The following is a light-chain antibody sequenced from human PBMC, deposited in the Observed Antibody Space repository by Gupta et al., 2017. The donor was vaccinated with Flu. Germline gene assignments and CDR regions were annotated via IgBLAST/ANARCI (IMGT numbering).Light chain of an antibody. CDR1: QSLLHSNGYNY. J-gene: IGKJ1*01. CDR3: MQALQTPRT. Sequence: DIVMCQSPLSVPVTPGEPASISCRSSQSLLHSNGYNYLDWYLQKPGQSLQLLIYLGSNRASGVPDRFSGSGSGTDFTLKISRVEAEDVGVYYCMQALQTPRTFGQGTKVEIK. V-gene: IGKV2-28*01. CDR2: LGS.